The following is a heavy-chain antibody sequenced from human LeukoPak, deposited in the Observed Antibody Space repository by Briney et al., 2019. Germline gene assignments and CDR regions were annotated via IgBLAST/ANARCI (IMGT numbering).Heavy chain of an antibody. J-gene: IGHJ6*04. V-gene: IGHV3-48*04. CDR1: GFTFSNYW. Sequence: QPGGSLRLSCAASGFTFSNYWMHWVRQAPGKGLEWVSYISSSSSTIYYADSVKGRFTISRDNAKNSLYLQMNSLRAEDTAVYYCAELGITMIGGVWGKGTTVTISS. D-gene: IGHD3-10*02. CDR3: AELGITMIGGV. CDR2: ISSSSSTI.